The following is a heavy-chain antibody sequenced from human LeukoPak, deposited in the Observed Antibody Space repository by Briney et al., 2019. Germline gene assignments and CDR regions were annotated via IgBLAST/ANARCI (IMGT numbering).Heavy chain of an antibody. CDR1: GYTFTSYY. CDR3: ARVFPWEQTGFDP. Sequence: ASVKVSCKASGYTFTSYYMHWVRQTPGQGLEWMGIINPSGGSTSYAQKFQGRVTMTRDTSTSTVYMELSSLRTEDTAVYYCARVFPWEQTGFDPWGQGTLVTVSS. V-gene: IGHV1-46*03. CDR2: INPSGGST. D-gene: IGHD1-26*01. J-gene: IGHJ5*02.